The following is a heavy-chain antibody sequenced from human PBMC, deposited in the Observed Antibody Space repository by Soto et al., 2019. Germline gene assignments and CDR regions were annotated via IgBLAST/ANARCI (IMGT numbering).Heavy chain of an antibody. D-gene: IGHD2-2*01. CDR1: GFPFGDYA. CDR2: ISSSSSYI. CDR3: ARDDGETLVVPAAVDY. J-gene: IGHJ4*02. V-gene: IGHV3-21*01. Sequence: PGGSLRLSCPSSGFPFGDYAMSWLRQAPGKGLEWVSSISSSSSYIYYADSVKGRFTISRDNAKNSLYLQMNSLRAEDTAVYYCARDDGETLVVPAAVDYWGQGTLVTVSS.